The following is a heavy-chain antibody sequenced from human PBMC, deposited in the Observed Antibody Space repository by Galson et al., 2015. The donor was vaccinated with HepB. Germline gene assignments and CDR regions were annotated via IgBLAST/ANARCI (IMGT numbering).Heavy chain of an antibody. Sequence: SLRLSCAASGFTFSSYATSWVRQAPGKGLEWVSAISGSGGSTYYADSVKGRFTISRDNSKNTLYLQMNNLRAEDTAVYYCAKYCSSTSCRDAFDIWGQGTMVTVSS. CDR2: ISGSGGST. V-gene: IGHV3-23*01. CDR1: GFTFSSYA. J-gene: IGHJ3*02. D-gene: IGHD2-2*01. CDR3: AKYCSSTSCRDAFDI.